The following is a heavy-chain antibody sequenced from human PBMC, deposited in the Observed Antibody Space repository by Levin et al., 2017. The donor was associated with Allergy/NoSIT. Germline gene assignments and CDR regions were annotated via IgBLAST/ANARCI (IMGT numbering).Heavy chain of an antibody. Sequence: GGSLRLSCAASGFTFNNAWMTWVRQAPGKGLEWVGHIKSKTEGGTTDYAAPVKGRFTISRDDSKKTLYLQMNRLKIVDTAVYYCTTRIMVADIPFDYWGQGTLVTVSS. CDR2: IKSKTEGGTT. CDR1: GFTFNNAW. J-gene: IGHJ4*02. D-gene: IGHD2-21*02. CDR3: TTRIMVADIPFDY. V-gene: IGHV3-15*01.